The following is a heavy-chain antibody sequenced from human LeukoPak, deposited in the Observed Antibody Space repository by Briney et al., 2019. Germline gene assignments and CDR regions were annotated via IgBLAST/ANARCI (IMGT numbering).Heavy chain of an antibody. D-gene: IGHD4-17*01. V-gene: IGHV1-2*04. CDR1: GYTFTAFY. J-gene: IGHJ4*02. Sequence: KVSCKASGYTFTAFYMHWVRQAPGQGLEWMGWINPNSGGTNYAQKFQGWVTMTRDTSISTAYMELSRLRSDDTAVYYCARAHYGDYGGYYFDYWGQGTLVTFSS. CDR2: INPNSGGT. CDR3: ARAHYGDYGGYYFDY.